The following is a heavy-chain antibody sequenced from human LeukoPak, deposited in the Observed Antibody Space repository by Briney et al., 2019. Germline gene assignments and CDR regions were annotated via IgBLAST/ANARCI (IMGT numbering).Heavy chain of an antibody. CDR3: AKDTQPKRITIFGVVNFHYYGMDV. Sequence: GGSLRLSCAASRFTFSSYAMSWVRQAPGKGLEWVSAISGGGAGTYYADSVKGRFTISRDNSKNTLYLQMNSLRAEDTAVYYCAKDTQPKRITIFGVVNFHYYGMDVWGQGTTVTVSS. J-gene: IGHJ6*02. CDR2: ISGGGAGT. CDR1: RFTFSSYA. V-gene: IGHV3-23*01. D-gene: IGHD3-3*01.